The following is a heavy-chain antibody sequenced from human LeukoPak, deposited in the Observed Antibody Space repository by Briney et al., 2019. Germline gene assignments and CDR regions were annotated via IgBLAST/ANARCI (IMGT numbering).Heavy chain of an antibody. J-gene: IGHJ4*02. CDR2: IYYTGST. CDR1: GGSISSYY. CDR3: ARWGSIAVARFDY. D-gene: IGHD6-6*01. Sequence: SETLSLTCTVSGGSISSYYWSWIRQPPGKGLEWIGYIYYTGSTNYNPSLTSRVNISVDTSKNQFSLNLTSVTAADTAVYYCARWGSIAVARFDYWGQGTLVTVSS. V-gene: IGHV4-59*01.